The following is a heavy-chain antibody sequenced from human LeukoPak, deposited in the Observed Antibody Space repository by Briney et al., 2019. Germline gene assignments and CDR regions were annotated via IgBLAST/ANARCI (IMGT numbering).Heavy chain of an antibody. D-gene: IGHD6-13*01. Sequence: GGSLRLSCAASGFTFSSYSMNWVRQAPGKGLEWVSSISSSSSYIYYADSVKGRFTISRDNAKNSLYLQMNSLRAEDTAVYYCARVRYSSWVLNDYWGQGTLVTVSS. V-gene: IGHV3-21*01. CDR3: ARVRYSSWVLNDY. CDR2: ISSSSSYI. J-gene: IGHJ4*02. CDR1: GFTFSSYS.